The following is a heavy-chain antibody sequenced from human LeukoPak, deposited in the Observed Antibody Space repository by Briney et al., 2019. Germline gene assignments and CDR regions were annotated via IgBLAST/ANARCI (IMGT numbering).Heavy chain of an antibody. CDR2: TYYGSKWYN. V-gene: IGHV6-1*01. CDR1: GDSVSSNSAA. D-gene: IGHD3-3*01. J-gene: IGHJ4*02. Sequence: SQTLSLTCAISGDSVSSNSAAWNWIRQSPSRGLEWLGRTYYGSKWYNDYAVSVKSRITINPDTSKNQFSLQLNSVTPEDTAVYYCARDTRDAYYDFWSGYYTGAYFDYWGQGTLVTVSS. CDR3: ARDTRDAYYDFWSGYYTGAYFDY.